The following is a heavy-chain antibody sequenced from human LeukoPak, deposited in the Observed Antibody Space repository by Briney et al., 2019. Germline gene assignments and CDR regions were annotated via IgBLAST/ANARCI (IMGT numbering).Heavy chain of an antibody. D-gene: IGHD6-13*01. V-gene: IGHV4-39*07. J-gene: IGHJ4*02. CDR3: ARGSSWYQTNFDY. CDR2: ISYSGST. CDR1: GDSVSSTGYH. Sequence: NPSETLSLTCTVSGDSVSSTGYHWGWGRQPPGKGLEWIGTISYSGSTYYNPSLKSRVTISVDTSKNQFSLSLSSVTAADTAVYYCARGSSWYQTNFDYWGQGTLVIVSS.